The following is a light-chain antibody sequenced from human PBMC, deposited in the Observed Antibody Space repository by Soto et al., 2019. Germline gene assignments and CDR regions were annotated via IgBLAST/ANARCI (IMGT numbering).Light chain of an antibody. CDR2: GAS. J-gene: IGKJ1*01. CDR3: QQYGDSPWT. V-gene: IGKV3-20*01. Sequence: EIVLTKSPGALSLSPGERATLSCRASQSLTSSYLAWYQQKPGQAPRLLIYGASSRATGIPDRFSGSGSGTDFTLTIDRLESEDFAVYFCQQYGDSPWTFGQGTKVDIK. CDR1: QSLTSSY.